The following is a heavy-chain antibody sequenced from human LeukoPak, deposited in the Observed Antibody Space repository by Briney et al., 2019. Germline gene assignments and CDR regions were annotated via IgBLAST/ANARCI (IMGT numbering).Heavy chain of an antibody. V-gene: IGHV1-2*02. CDR1: GYTFSGYY. CDR2: IKPNSGGT. D-gene: IGHD6-13*01. CDR3: ASRNIAAAGSAFDM. Sequence: ASVKVSCKASGYTFSGYYMYWVRQAPGQGLEWMGWIKPNSGGTNYAQKFQDRVTMTRDTSISTVYMELSGLTSDDTAVYYCASRNIAAAGSAFDMWGQGTMVTVSS. J-gene: IGHJ3*02.